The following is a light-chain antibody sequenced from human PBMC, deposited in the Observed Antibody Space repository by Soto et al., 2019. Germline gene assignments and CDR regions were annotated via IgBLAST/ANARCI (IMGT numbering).Light chain of an antibody. CDR1: QSISSY. V-gene: IGKV1-39*01. CDR2: AAS. J-gene: IGKJ3*01. CDR3: QQSSMPPFN. Sequence: DIKMTQSPSSLSASAGDRVTITCRASQSISSYLNWYQQKPGKAPKLLIYAASNLQSEVPSRFSGSGSGTYFTLTSSSMQPEDLATYLCQQSSMPPFNFGPGTKVEIK.